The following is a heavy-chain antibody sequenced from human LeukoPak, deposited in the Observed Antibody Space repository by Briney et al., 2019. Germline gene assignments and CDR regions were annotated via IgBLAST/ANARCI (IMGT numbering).Heavy chain of an antibody. CDR1: GFTFSSYW. J-gene: IGHJ4*02. V-gene: IGHV3-74*01. CDR3: ARDGTYYYDSSGYPDY. D-gene: IGHD3-22*01. CDR2: INSDGSST. Sequence: GGSLRLSCAASGFTFSSYWMHWVRQAPGKGLVWVSRINSDGSSTSYADSVNGRFTISRDNAQNTMYLQMNSLRRAEEAVYYCARDGTYYYDSSGYPDYWGQGTLVTVSS.